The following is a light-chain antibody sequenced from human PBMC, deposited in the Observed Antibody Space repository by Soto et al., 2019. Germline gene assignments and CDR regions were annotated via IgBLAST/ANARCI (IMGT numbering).Light chain of an antibody. CDR2: DAS. V-gene: IGKV3-11*01. J-gene: IGKJ2*01. CDR3: QQRGDWSMYT. Sequence: EVVLTQSPATLSLSPGERATLSCRASQSVSSYLAWYQHKPGQAPRLLIYDASNRATGIPARFSGGGSGTDFTLTISSLEPEDFAVYYCQQRGDWSMYTFGQGTKLEFK. CDR1: QSVSSY.